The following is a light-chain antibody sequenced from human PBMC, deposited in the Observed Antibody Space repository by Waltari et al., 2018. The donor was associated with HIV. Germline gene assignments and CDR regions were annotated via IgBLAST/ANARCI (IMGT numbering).Light chain of an antibody. CDR3: SSYSTLKTIL. V-gene: IGLV2-14*03. CDR1: HTDIGSFDL. CDR2: GVT. J-gene: IGLJ3*02. Sequence: QSALTQPASVSGSPGQSVTIPCTGGHTDIGSFDLVSWYQQRSGEAPQLIIFGVTSRPSGVSSRFSGFKSGHTASLTISGLHDGDEAYYFCSSYSTLKTILFGGGTKLTV.